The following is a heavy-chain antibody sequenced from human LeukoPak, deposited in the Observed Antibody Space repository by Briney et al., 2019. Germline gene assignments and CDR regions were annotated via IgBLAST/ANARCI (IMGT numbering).Heavy chain of an antibody. CDR1: GYTFTVYY. D-gene: IGHD1-26*01. V-gene: IGHV1-2*02. CDR3: ARAGSYKDFYYFDY. CDR2: INPNSGGT. J-gene: IGHJ4*02. Sequence: ASVKVSCKASGYTFTVYYMHWVRQAPGQGLEWMGWINPNSGGTNYAQKFQGRVTMTRDTSISTAYMELSRLRSDDTAVYYCARAGSYKDFYYFDYRGQGTLVTVSS.